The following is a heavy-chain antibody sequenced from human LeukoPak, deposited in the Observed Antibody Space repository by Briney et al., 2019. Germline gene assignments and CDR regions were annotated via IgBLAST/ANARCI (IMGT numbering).Heavy chain of an antibody. V-gene: IGHV3-21*01. D-gene: IGHD3-16*02. CDR2: ISSSSSYI. CDR3: ARVADYDYVWGSYRDSYYFDY. CDR1: GFTFSSYS. Sequence: GGSLRLSCAASGFTFSSYSMNWVRRAPGKGLEWVSSISSSSSYIYYADSVKGRFTISRDNAKNSLYLQMNSLRAEDTAVYYCARVADYDYVWGSYRDSYYFDYWGQGTLVTVSS. J-gene: IGHJ4*02.